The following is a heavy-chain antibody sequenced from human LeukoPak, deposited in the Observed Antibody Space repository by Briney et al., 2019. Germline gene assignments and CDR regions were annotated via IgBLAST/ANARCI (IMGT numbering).Heavy chain of an antibody. CDR3: ARSRDWNYDL. CDR2: IYPGDSDT. Sequence: GESLKISCKGSGYSFTSYWIGWVRQMPGKGLEWMGIIYPGDSDTRYSPSFQGQVTISADKSINTAYLQWNSLKASDTAIYYSARSRDWNYDLWGQGTLVTVSS. V-gene: IGHV5-51*01. CDR1: GYSFTSYW. D-gene: IGHD1-7*01. J-gene: IGHJ4*02.